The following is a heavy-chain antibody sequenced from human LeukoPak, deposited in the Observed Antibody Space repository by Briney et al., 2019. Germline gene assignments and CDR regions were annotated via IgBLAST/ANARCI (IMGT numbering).Heavy chain of an antibody. D-gene: IGHD3-3*01. CDR3: AKDFWSGYYFGMDV. CDR2: ISAYNSNT. J-gene: IGHJ6*02. V-gene: IGHV1-18*01. Sequence: GASVKVSCKASGYTFTSYGISWVRQAPGQGLEWMGWISAYNSNTNYAQKLQGRVTMTTDTSTSTAYMELRSLSSDDTAVYYCAKDFWSGYYFGMDVWGQGTTVTVSS. CDR1: GYTFTSYG.